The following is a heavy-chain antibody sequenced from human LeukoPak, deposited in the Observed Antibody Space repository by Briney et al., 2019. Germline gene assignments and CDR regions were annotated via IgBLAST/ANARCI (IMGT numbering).Heavy chain of an antibody. CDR1: GFSVSDTY. CDR2: IYSGGTT. CDR3: ARRPRSTVNVYYYYGLDV. J-gene: IGHJ6*02. V-gene: IGHV3-66*04. D-gene: IGHD4-17*01. Sequence: PGGSLRLSCEASGFSVSDTYLTWVRQAPGKGPEWVSVIYSGGTTHYADSVKGRFTISRDGSRNTLSLQMNSLRVEDTAMYYCARRPRSTVNVYYYYGLDVWGQGTTVTVSS.